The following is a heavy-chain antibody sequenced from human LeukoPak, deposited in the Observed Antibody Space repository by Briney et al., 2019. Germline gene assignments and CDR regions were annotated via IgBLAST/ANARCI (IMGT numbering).Heavy chain of an antibody. CDR3: ATAYE. J-gene: IGHJ4*02. V-gene: IGHV4-34*01. CDR2: INHSGST. D-gene: IGHD5-12*01. CDR1: GGSFSGYY. Sequence: SETLSLTCVVYGGSFSGYYWNWIRQPPGKGLEWIGEINHSGSTNYNPSLKSRVTISIDTSKNQFSLKLTSLTAADTAVYYCATAYEWGQGTLVTVSS.